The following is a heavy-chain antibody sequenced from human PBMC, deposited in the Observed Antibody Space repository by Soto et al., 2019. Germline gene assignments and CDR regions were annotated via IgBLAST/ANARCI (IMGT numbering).Heavy chain of an antibody. CDR3: AGDVGDYYGSGSYLGRTRYYFDY. CDR1: GGSISSGGYY. CDR2: IYYSGST. Sequence: PSETLSLTCTVSGGSISSGGYYWSWIRQHPGKGLEWIGYIYYSGSTYYNPSLKSRVTISVDTSKNQFSLKLSSVTAADTAVYYCAGDVGDYYGSGSYLGRTRYYFDYWGQGTLVTVSS. V-gene: IGHV4-31*03. D-gene: IGHD3-10*01. J-gene: IGHJ4*02.